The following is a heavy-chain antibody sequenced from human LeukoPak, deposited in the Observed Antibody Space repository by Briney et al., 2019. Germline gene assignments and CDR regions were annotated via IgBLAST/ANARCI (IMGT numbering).Heavy chain of an antibody. CDR2: IYYSGNT. CDR1: GASISSTTYY. V-gene: IGHV4-39*01. Sequence: SETLSLTCTVSGASISSTTYYWGWIRQPPGKGLEWIGSIYYSGNTYYNASLKSRVTISVDTAKNQFSLKLTSVTAADTAVYYCARQTGSGLFTLPGGQGTLVTVSS. J-gene: IGHJ4*02. D-gene: IGHD3-10*01. CDR3: ARQTGSGLFTLP.